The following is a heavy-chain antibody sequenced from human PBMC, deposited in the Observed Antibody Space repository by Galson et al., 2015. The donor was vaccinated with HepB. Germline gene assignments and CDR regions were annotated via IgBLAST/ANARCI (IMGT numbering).Heavy chain of an antibody. Sequence: SLRLSCAASGFTFSNSGTSWVRLAPGKGLEWVSSISGSGGRTYYADSVKGRFTISRDNSKNTLDLQMNSLRAEDTAVYYCVKDQFNVVIVPNMDVWGQGTTVTVSS. CDR3: VKDQFNVVIVPNMDV. CDR2: ISGSGGRT. D-gene: IGHD2/OR15-2a*01. V-gene: IGHV3-23*01. CDR1: GFTFSNSG. J-gene: IGHJ6*02.